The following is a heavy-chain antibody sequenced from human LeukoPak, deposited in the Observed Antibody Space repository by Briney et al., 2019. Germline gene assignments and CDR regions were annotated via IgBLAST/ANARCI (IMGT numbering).Heavy chain of an antibody. CDR2: INQDESEK. Sequence: PGGSLRLSCAASGFTVSTYWMSWVRQAPGKGLEWVANINQDESEKYYVDSVKGRFTISRDNAKNSLYLQMNSLRAEDTAVYYCARVRVSSYYGMDICYQGHTVTVSS. V-gene: IGHV3-7*05. CDR3: ARVRVSSYYGMDI. CDR1: GFTVSTYW. D-gene: IGHD2/OR15-2a*01. J-gene: IGHJ6*02.